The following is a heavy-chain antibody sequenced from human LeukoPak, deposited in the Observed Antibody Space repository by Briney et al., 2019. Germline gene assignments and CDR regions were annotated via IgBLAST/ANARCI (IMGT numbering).Heavy chain of an antibody. Sequence: GGSLRLSYAASGFTFSSYSMNWVRQAPGKGLEWVSSISSSSSYIYYADSVKGRFTISRDNAKNSLYLQMNSLRAEDTAVYYCARGGSCGGDCYLTYYYYYYMDVWGKGTTVTVSS. D-gene: IGHD2-21*02. CDR3: ARGGSCGGDCYLTYYYYYYMDV. V-gene: IGHV3-21*01. J-gene: IGHJ6*03. CDR2: ISSSSSYI. CDR1: GFTFSSYS.